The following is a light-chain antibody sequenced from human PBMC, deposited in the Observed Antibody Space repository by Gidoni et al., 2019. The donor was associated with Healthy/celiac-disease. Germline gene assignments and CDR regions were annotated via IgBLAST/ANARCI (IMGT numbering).Light chain of an antibody. J-gene: IGKJ4*01. CDR2: DAS. V-gene: IGKV3-11*01. CDR3: QQRSNWPRA. CDR1: QSVSSY. Sequence: EIVLTQSPATLSLSPGERATLSCRASQSVSSYLAWYQQKPGQAPRLLIYDASNRATGIPARFSGSGSGTDFPLTISSLEPEDFAVYSCQQRSNWPRAFGGGTKVEIK.